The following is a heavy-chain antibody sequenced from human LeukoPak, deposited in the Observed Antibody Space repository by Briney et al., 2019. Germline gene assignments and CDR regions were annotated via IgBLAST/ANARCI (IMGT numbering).Heavy chain of an antibody. Sequence: SETLSLTCTVSGGSISSYYWSWIRQPPGKGLEGMGYIYYTGSTNYNPSLTSRVNISVDTSKNQFSLNLTSVTAADTAVYYCARWGSIAVARFDYWGQGTLVTVSS. CDR2: IYYTGST. D-gene: IGHD6-6*01. CDR3: ARWGSIAVARFDY. V-gene: IGHV4-59*01. CDR1: GGSISSYY. J-gene: IGHJ4*02.